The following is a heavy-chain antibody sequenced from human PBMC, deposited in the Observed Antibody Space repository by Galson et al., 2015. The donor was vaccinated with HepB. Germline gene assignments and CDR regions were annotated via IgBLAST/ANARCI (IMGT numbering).Heavy chain of an antibody. CDR1: GFTFSTYT. J-gene: IGHJ4*02. V-gene: IGHV3-30*04. CDR3: AREMYYDHVWGNYRYPEAFEY. Sequence: SLRLSCAASGFTFSTYTMHWLRQAPGKGLEWVAVISGDGSNTNYPDAVKGRFTISRDNSKNTLYLQMNSLRPEDTAVFYCAREMYYDHVWGNYRYPEAFEYCGQGTLVTVSA. D-gene: IGHD3-16*02. CDR2: ISGDGSNT.